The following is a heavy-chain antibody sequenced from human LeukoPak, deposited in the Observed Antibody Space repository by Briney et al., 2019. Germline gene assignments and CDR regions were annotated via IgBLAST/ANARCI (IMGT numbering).Heavy chain of an antibody. CDR3: AKAGYSSSRYALLNYFDY. CDR2: ISGSGVST. CDR1: GFTFSSYD. J-gene: IGHJ4*02. D-gene: IGHD6-13*01. Sequence: GGTLRLSCAVSGFTFSSYDMSWVRQAPGKGLEWVSGISGSGVSTYYADSVKGRFTISRDNSKNTLYLQMNSLRAEDTAVYYCAKAGYSSSRYALLNYFDYWGQGTLVTVSS. V-gene: IGHV3-23*01.